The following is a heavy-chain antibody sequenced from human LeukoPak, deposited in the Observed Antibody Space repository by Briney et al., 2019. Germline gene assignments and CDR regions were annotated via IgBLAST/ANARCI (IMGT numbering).Heavy chain of an antibody. Sequence: GGSLRLSCAASGFTFSSYWMTWVRQAPGKGLEWVANIKHDGSEKYYVDSVKGRFTISRDNAKNSLYLQMNSLRAEDTALYYCAKADTYYYDSSGYYRDWGQGTLVTVSS. CDR1: GFTFSSYW. V-gene: IGHV3-7*03. J-gene: IGHJ4*02. D-gene: IGHD3-22*01. CDR3: AKADTYYYDSSGYYRD. CDR2: IKHDGSEK.